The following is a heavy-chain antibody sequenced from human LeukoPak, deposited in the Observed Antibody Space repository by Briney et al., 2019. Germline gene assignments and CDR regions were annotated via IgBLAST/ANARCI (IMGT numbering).Heavy chain of an antibody. Sequence: SETLSLTCTVSGGSIRSYYWSWIRQPPGKGLEWIGYIYYSGSTNYNPSLKSRVTISVDTSKNQFSLKLTSVTAADTAMYYCARHVYYYYYYMDVWGKGTTVTVSS. J-gene: IGHJ6*03. V-gene: IGHV4-59*08. CDR1: GGSIRSYY. CDR3: ARHVYYYYYYMDV. CDR2: IYYSGST.